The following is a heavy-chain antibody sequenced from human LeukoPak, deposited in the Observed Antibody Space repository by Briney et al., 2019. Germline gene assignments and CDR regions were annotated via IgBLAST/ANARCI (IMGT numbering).Heavy chain of an antibody. D-gene: IGHD3-3*01. J-gene: IGHJ4*02. CDR1: GYSFTRYD. Sequence: ASVKVSCKASGYSFTRYDINWVRQATGQGLEWMGWMNPNSGNTGYAQKFQGRVTMTRNTSISTAYMELSSLRSEDTAVYYCARGHTIFGVVIRSFDYWGQGTLVTVSS. CDR2: MNPNSGNT. CDR3: ARGHTIFGVVIRSFDY. V-gene: IGHV1-8*01.